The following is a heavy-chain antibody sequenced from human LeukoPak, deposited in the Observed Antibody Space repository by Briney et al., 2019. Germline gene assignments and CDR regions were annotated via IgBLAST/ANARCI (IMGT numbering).Heavy chain of an antibody. Sequence: PGGSLRLSCAASGLTVSSNHMAWVRQAPGKGLEWVSVIYTGGITYYADPVQGRFTIYRDNSKNTVYLQMNSLRVEDTAVYYCARHGSDWSFDLWGRGTLVTVSS. CDR2: IYTGGIT. V-gene: IGHV3-66*04. J-gene: IGHJ2*01. CDR3: ARHGSDWSFDL. D-gene: IGHD6-19*01. CDR1: GLTVSSNH.